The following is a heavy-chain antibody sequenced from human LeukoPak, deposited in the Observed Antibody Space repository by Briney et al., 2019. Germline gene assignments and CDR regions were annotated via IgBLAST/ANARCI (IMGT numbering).Heavy chain of an antibody. J-gene: IGHJ4*02. D-gene: IGHD4-17*01. CDR2: IYYSGST. CDR3: AKSVTPYYFDY. CDR1: GGSISSYY. V-gene: IGHV4-59*01. Sequence: SETLSLTCTVSGGSISSYYWSWIRQPPGKGLEWIGNIYYSGSTNYNPSLKRRVTISVDTSKNQFSLKLSSVTAADTAVYYCAKSVTPYYFDYWGQGTLVTVSS.